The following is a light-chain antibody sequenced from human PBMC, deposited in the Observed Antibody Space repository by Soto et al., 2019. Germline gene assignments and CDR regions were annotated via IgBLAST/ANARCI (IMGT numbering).Light chain of an antibody. CDR3: QQYYNSSLT. Sequence: DIVMTQSPDSLAVSLGERATIKCRSSQSILKSSIKKNSLAWYQQKPGQPPRLLIYWASTRDSGVPYRFIGSESGTDFNLTITRLQSEHGALYYCQQYYNSSLTFGGGTKVQIK. CDR1: QSILKSSIKKNS. CDR2: WAS. V-gene: IGKV4-1*01. J-gene: IGKJ4*01.